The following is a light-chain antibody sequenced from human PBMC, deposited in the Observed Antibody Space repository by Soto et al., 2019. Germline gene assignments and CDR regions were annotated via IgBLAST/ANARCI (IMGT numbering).Light chain of an antibody. CDR1: NLGDRY. V-gene: IGLV3-1*01. J-gene: IGLJ7*01. CDR3: QAWDDTSGVV. Sequence: SYELTQPPSVSVSPGQTASITCSGANLGDRYACWYQQKPGQSPVLVIYLDTKRPSGIPERFSGSNSGNTATLTISGTQAMDEADDYCQAWDDTSGVVFGGGTQLTVL. CDR2: LDT.